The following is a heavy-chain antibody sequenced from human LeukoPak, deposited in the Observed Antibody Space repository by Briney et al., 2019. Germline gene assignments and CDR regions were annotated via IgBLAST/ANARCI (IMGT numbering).Heavy chain of an antibody. D-gene: IGHD3-10*01. CDR2: ISSSGGAI. J-gene: IGHJ4*02. Sequence: GGSLRLPCAASGFTFSNYDMSWVRQAPGKGLEWVSVISSSGGAIYYADSVKGRFTISRDNSKNTLFLQMNSLRAEDTALYYCAKPYNTGSGSYDYWGQGTLVTVSS. CDR1: GFTFSNYD. CDR3: AKPYNTGSGSYDY. V-gene: IGHV3-23*01.